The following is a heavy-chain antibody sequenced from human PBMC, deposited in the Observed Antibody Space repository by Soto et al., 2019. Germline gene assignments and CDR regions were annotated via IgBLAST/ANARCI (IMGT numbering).Heavy chain of an antibody. CDR3: ASHRIVVMVAPSPSAFDC. J-gene: IGHJ4*02. V-gene: IGHV4-39*01. Sequence: QLRRQQSGPGLVRPSETLSLTCSVSAGSISSDSYYWGWIRQPPGKGLEWIASTYYSGDTYYNPSLRSRVSISVDTSKNQFSLNLSSVTAADTATYFCASHRIVVMVAPSPSAFDCWGQGTLVTVSS. CDR1: AGSISSDSYY. CDR2: TYYSGDT. D-gene: IGHD2-15*01.